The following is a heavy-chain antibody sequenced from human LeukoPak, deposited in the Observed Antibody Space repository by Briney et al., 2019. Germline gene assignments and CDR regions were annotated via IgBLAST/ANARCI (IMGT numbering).Heavy chain of an antibody. CDR2: ISYNESNT. CDR1: EFTFSSYD. V-gene: IGHV3-30*03. Sequence: PGGSLRLSCAASEFTFSSYDMHWVRQAPGKGLEWVAFISYNESNTYYADSVKGRFTISRDNSKNTLYLQMNTLRAEDTAVYYCARDYDSSGYYPNVDYWGQGTLVTVSS. J-gene: IGHJ4*02. D-gene: IGHD3-22*01. CDR3: ARDYDSSGYYPNVDY.